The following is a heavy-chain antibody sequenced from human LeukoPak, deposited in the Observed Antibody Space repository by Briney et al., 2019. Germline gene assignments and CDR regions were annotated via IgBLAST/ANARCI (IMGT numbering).Heavy chain of an antibody. CDR1: GFTFSDYY. J-gene: IGHJ3*02. CDR2: ISSSGSTI. D-gene: IGHD3-22*01. CDR3: ARDVGPYYYDSSGYRSDAFDI. Sequence: PGGSLRLSCAASGFTFSDYYMSWIRQAPGKGLEWVSYISSSGSTIYYADSVKGRFTISRDNAKNSLYLQMNSLRAEDTAVYYCARDVGPYYYDSSGYRSDAFDIWGQGTMVTVSS. V-gene: IGHV3-11*04.